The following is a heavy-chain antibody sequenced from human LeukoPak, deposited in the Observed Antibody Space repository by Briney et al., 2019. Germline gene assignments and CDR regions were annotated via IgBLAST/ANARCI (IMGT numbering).Heavy chain of an antibody. CDR2: LNPRSGDT. CDR3: VRDLIVSYAATDY. J-gene: IGHJ4*02. Sequence: ASVTISCKTSGYIFINYYINWVRQAPGQGLEWMGWLNPRSGDTTYAQKFQGRVTMTRDTSISTAYMDLSRLTSDDTAIYYCVRDLIVSYAATDYWGQGTLVTVS. D-gene: IGHD2-15*01. CDR1: GYIFINYY. V-gene: IGHV1-2*02.